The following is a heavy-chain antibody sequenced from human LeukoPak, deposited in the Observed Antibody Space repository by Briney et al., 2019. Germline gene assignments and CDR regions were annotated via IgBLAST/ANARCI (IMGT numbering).Heavy chain of an antibody. J-gene: IGHJ6*02. D-gene: IGHD2-2*01. V-gene: IGHV3-23*01. CDR1: GFTFSSYH. CDR3: AKDRVPAAVLDAMDV. CDR2: ISGSGGST. Sequence: PGGSLRLSCVGSGFTFSSYHMNWVRQAPGKGLEWVSAISGSGGSTYYADSVKGRFSISRDNSKNTLYLQMNSLRAEDTAVYYCAKDRVPAAVLDAMDVWGQGTTVTVSS.